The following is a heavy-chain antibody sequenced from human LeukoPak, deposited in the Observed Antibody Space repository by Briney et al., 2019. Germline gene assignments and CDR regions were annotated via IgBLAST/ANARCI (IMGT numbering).Heavy chain of an antibody. D-gene: IGHD3-10*01. V-gene: IGHV4-30-4*02. CDR1: GGSISSGDYY. CDR2: IYYSGST. J-gene: IGHJ3*02. CDR3: ARDRGGSGSYYNGGDAFDI. Sequence: PSETLSLTCTVSGGSISSGDYYWSWIRQPPGKGLEWIGHIYYSGSTYYNPSLKSRVTISVDTSKNQFSLKLSSVTAADTAVYYCARDRGGSGSYYNGGDAFDIWGQGTMVTVSS.